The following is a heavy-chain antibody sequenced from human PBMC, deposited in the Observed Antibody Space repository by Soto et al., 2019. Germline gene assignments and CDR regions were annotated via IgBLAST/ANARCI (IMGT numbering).Heavy chain of an antibody. Sequence: SETLSLTCAVSGDSISSSNWWSWVRQPPGKGLEWIGEIYHIGSTNYNPSLKSRVTISVDKSKNQFSLKLNSVTAADTAVYYCARQNNYGDYSHWGQGTLVTVSS. CDR3: ARQNNYGDYSH. D-gene: IGHD4-17*01. V-gene: IGHV4-4*02. CDR2: IYHIGST. J-gene: IGHJ4*02. CDR1: GDSISSSNW.